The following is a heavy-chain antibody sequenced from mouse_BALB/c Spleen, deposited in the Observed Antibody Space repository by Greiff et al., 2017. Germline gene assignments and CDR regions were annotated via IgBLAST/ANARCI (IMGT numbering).Heavy chain of an antibody. J-gene: IGHJ4*01. CDR1: GFTFSSYG. CDR3: ARSGGTSYAMDY. Sequence: EVMLVESGGDLVKPGGSLKLSCAASGFTFSSYGMSWVRQTPDKRLEWVATISSGGSYTYYPDSVKGRFTISRDNAKNTLYLQMSSLKSEDTAMYYCARSGGTSYAMDYWGQGTSVTVSS. CDR2: ISSGGSYT. V-gene: IGHV5-6*01. D-gene: IGHD2-14*01.